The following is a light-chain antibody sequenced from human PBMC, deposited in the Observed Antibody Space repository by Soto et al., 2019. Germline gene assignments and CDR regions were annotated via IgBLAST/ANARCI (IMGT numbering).Light chain of an antibody. CDR3: SSYTSSITVI. V-gene: IGLV2-14*03. Sequence: QSVLTQPASVSGSLGQSITISCTGTSSDVGRYNYVSWYQQHPGKAPKLMIFDVTNRPSGVSNRFSGSKSGNTASLTISGLQAEDEADYYCSSYTSSITVIFGGGTKLTVL. CDR2: DVT. J-gene: IGLJ2*01. CDR1: SSDVGRYNY.